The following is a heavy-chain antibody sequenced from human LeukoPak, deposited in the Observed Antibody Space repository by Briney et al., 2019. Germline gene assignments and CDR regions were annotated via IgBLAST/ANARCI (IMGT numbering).Heavy chain of an antibody. CDR2: IIPIFGTA. CDR1: GGTFSSYA. Sequence: SVKVSCEASGGTFSSYAISWVRQAPGQGLEWMGRIIPIFGTANYAQKFQGRVTITTDESTSTAYMELSSLRSEDTAVYYCARDEMYYYDSSYWLDPWGQGTLVTVSS. CDR3: ARDEMYYYDSSYWLDP. J-gene: IGHJ5*02. D-gene: IGHD3-22*01. V-gene: IGHV1-69*05.